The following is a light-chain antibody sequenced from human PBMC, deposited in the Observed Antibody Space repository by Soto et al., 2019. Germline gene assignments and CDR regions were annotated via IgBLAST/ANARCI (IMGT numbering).Light chain of an antibody. CDR3: SSYTTSSTLYVV. V-gene: IGLV2-14*01. CDR1: SSDVGGYNY. CDR2: DVS. J-gene: IGLJ2*01. Sequence: QSALTQPASVSGSPGQSITISCTGTSSDVGGYNYVSWYQQHPSKAPKLMIYDVSNRPSGVSNRFSGSKSGNTASLTISGLQAEDEAAYYCSSYTTSSTLYVVFGGGTKLTVL.